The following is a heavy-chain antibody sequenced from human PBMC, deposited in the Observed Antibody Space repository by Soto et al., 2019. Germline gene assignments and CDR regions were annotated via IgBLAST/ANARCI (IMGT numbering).Heavy chain of an antibody. D-gene: IGHD6-13*01. J-gene: IGHJ6*02. V-gene: IGHV3-30*18. Sequence: VRQAPGKGLEWVAVISYDGSNKYYADSVKGRFTISRDNSKNTLYLQMNSLRAEDTAVYYCAKNVFRIAASGAYYGMDVWGQGTTVTVSS. CDR3: AKNVFRIAASGAYYGMDV. CDR2: ISYDGSNK.